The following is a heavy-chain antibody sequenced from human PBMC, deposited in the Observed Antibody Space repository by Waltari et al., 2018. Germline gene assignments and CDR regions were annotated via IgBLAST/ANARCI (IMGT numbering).Heavy chain of an antibody. CDR1: GGPLSGHY. V-gene: IGHV4-34*02. D-gene: IGHD1-26*01. CDR2: VSHGGNT. CDR3: AKTLLLSLYALDV. Sequence: QVHLQQWGAGLLKPSETLSLTCGVYGGPLSGHYGRWIRQSPERGLEWIGEVSHGGNTTYYPPLSGRATISVDTSRSQVSLKLHSVTAADTAVYYCAKTLLLSLYALDVWGQGTTVIVSS. J-gene: IGHJ6*01.